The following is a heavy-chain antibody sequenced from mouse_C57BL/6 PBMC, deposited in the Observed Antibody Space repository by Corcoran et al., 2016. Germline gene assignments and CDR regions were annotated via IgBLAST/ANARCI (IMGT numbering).Heavy chain of an antibody. CDR1: GYSITCGYY. D-gene: IGHD1-1*01. V-gene: IGHV3-6*01. J-gene: IGHJ2*01. Sequence: DVQLQESGPGLVKPSQSLSPTCSVTGYSITCGYYWNWIRQFPGNKLEWMGYISYDGSNNYNPSLKNRISITRDTSKNQFFLKLNSVTTEDTATYYCARDRDYGMDYWGQGTTLTVSS. CDR2: ISYDGSN. CDR3: ARDRDYGMDY.